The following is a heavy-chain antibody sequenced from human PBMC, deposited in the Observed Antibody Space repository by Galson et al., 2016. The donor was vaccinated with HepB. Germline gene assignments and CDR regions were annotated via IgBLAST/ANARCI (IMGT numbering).Heavy chain of an antibody. CDR1: GYTFTTYG. CDR2: ISGYNRNT. CDR3: ARDGYCSSASCYGVGSDYYYGMDV. V-gene: IGHV1-18*01. Sequence: SVKVSCKASGYTFTTYGISWVRQAPGQGLEWMGWISGYNRNTNYAQKVQGRVTMTTDTSTSTVYMELRSLRSDDTAVYYCARDGYCSSASCYGVGSDYYYGMDVWGQGTTVTVSS. D-gene: IGHD2-2*03. J-gene: IGHJ6*02.